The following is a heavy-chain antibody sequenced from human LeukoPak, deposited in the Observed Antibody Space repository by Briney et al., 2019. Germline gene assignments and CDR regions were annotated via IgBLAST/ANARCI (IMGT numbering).Heavy chain of an antibody. CDR3: AKAPRLDKGYYYYYYMDV. Sequence: RRASVKVSCKASGYTFTSYYMHWVRQAPGQGLEWMGIINPSGGSTSYAQKFQGRVTMTRDMSTSTVYMELSSLRSEDTAVYYCAKAPRLDKGYYYYYYMDVWGKGTTVTVSS. J-gene: IGHJ6*03. CDR2: INPSGGST. D-gene: IGHD2-2*03. V-gene: IGHV1-46*01. CDR1: GYTFTSYY.